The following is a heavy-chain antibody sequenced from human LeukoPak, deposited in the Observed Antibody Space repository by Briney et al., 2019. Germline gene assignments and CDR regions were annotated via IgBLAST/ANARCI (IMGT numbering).Heavy chain of an antibody. J-gene: IGHJ4*02. CDR2: IYHSGST. CDR1: GYSISSGFY. CDR3: ARALGFSVTTFSY. D-gene: IGHD4-17*01. V-gene: IGHV4-38-2*02. Sequence: SETLSLTCTVSGYSISSGFYWGWIRQPPGKGLGRIESIYHSGSTYYNPSLKSRVTISVGTSKNQFSLKLSSVTAADTAVHYCARALGFSVTTFSYWGQGTLDTVSS.